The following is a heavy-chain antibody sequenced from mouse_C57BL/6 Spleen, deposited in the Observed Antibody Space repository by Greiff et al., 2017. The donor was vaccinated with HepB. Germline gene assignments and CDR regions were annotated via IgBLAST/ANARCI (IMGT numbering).Heavy chain of an antibody. J-gene: IGHJ2*01. CDR2: ISSGSSTI. CDR1: GFTFSDYG. Sequence: EVQLVESGGGLVKPGGSPKLSCAASGFTFSDYGMHWVRQAPEKGLEWVAYISSGSSTIYYADTVKGRFTISRDNAKNTLFLQMTSLRSEDTAMYYCARRATVAYYFDYWGQGTTLTVSS. V-gene: IGHV5-17*01. CDR3: ARRATVAYYFDY. D-gene: IGHD1-1*01.